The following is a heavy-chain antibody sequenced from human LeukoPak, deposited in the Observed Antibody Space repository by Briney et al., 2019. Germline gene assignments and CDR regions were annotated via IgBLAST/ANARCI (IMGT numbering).Heavy chain of an antibody. V-gene: IGHV4-39*01. D-gene: IGHD3-3*01. CDR2: IYYSGST. Sequence: PSETLSLTCTVSGGSISSSTSHYWGWIRQPPGKGLEWIGSIYYSGSTYYNPSLKSRVTISVDTSKNQFPLKLSSVTAADTAVYYCARDPYDFWSGYYPYFDYWGQGTLVTVSS. J-gene: IGHJ4*02. CDR3: ARDPYDFWSGYYPYFDY. CDR1: GGSISSSTSHY.